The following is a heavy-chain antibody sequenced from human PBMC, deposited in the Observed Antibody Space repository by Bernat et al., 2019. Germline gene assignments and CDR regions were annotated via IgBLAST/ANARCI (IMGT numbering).Heavy chain of an antibody. CDR1: GGSISSYY. CDR3: ARLGGSMVQGAYYYYYYMDV. D-gene: IGHD3-10*01. V-gene: IGHV4-59*08. J-gene: IGHJ6*03. Sequence: QVQLQESGPGLVKPSETLSLTCTVSGGSISSYYWSWIRQPPGKGLEWIGYIYYSGSTNYNPSLKSRVTISVDTSKNQFSLKLSSVTAADTAVYYCARLGGSMVQGAYYYYYYMDVWGKGTTVTVSS. CDR2: IYYSGST.